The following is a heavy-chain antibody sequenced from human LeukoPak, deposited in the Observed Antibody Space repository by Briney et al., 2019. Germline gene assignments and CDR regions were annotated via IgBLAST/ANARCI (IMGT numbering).Heavy chain of an antibody. CDR3: AREGGFGYDDAFDT. J-gene: IGHJ3*02. D-gene: IGHD3-16*02. V-gene: IGHV3-15*01. CDR2: IKRKIDGETT. Sequence: GGSLRLSCAASGFTFSNAWMSWVRQAPGKGLEWVGRIKRKIDGETTDYAAPVKGRFTISRDDSKNSRYLQMNSLRAEDTAVYYCAREGGFGYDDAFDTWGHGTTVTVSS. CDR1: GFTFSNAW.